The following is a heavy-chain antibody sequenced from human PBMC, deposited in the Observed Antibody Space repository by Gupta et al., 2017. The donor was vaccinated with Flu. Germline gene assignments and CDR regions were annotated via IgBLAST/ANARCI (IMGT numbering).Heavy chain of an antibody. CDR2: INWNGGST. CDR1: GFTLDDYA. V-gene: IGHV3-20*01. Sequence: EVQLVESGGGVVRPGGSLRLSCAASGFTLDDYAMSWVRQAPGKGLEWVSGINWNGGSTRYAAPVKGRFTISSDKAKNYLYRQMTSLRVEDAAVDDCVKTWNLAYYHLEGWGKGATVTVSS. J-gene: IGHJ6*03. CDR3: VKTWNLAYYHLEG. D-gene: IGHD1-1*01.